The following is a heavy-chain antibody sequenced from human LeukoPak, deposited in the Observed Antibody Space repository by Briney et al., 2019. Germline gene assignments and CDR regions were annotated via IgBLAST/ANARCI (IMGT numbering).Heavy chain of an antibody. CDR1: GYTFTSYG. J-gene: IGHJ4*02. V-gene: IGHV1-18*01. Sequence: ASVKVSCKASGYTFTSYGINWVRQAPGQGLEWMGWISGYNGNTNYAQKLQGRVTMTTDTSTTTAYMELRSLVSDDTAVYYCARGFAPFHPHDCWGQGTLVTVSS. CDR3: ARGFAPFHPHDC. D-gene: IGHD2-21*01. CDR2: ISGYNGNT.